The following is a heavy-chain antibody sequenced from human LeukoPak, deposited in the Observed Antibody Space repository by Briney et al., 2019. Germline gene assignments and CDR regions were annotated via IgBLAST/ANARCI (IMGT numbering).Heavy chain of an antibody. CDR1: GGSISSGGYY. J-gene: IGHJ2*01. Sequence: SQTLSLTCTVSGGSISSGGYYWSWIRQHPGKGLEWIGYIYYSGSTYYNPSLKSRVTISVDTSKNQFSLKLSSVTAADTAVYYCARDTPRYFDLWGRGTLVTVSS. V-gene: IGHV4-31*03. CDR2: IYYSGST. CDR3: ARDTPRYFDL.